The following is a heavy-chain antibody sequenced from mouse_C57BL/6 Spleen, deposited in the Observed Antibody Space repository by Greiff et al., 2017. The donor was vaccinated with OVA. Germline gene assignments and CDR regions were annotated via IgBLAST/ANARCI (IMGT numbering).Heavy chain of an antibody. J-gene: IGHJ2*01. CDR3: ARERTTVVALDY. V-gene: IGHV5-4*01. Sequence: EVKLVESGGGLVKPGGSLKLSCAASGFTFSSYAMSWVRQTPEKRLEWVATISDGGSYTYYPDNVKGRFTISRDNAKNNLYLQMSHLKSEDTAMYYCARERTTVVALDYWGQGTTLTVSS. D-gene: IGHD1-1*01. CDR1: GFTFSSYA. CDR2: ISDGGSYT.